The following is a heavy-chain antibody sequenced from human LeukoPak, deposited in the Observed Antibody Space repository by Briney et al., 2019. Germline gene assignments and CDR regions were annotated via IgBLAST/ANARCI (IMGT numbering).Heavy chain of an antibody. V-gene: IGHV3-30*04. J-gene: IGHJ6*02. D-gene: IGHD3-16*01. CDR2: ISYDGSNK. CDR3: ARVWYYGMDV. CDR1: GFTFSSYA. Sequence: PGGSLRLSCAASGFTFSSYAMHWVRQAPGKGLEWVAVISYDGSNKYYADSVKGRFTISRDNSKNTLYLQMNSLRAEDTAVYYCARVWYYGMDVWGQGTTVTVSS.